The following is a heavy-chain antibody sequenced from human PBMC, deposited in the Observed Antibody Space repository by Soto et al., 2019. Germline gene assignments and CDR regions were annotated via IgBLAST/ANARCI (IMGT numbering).Heavy chain of an antibody. V-gene: IGHV4-34*01. CDR2: INDRGSI. J-gene: IGHJ2*01. CDR3: ARESHDILTGPPWVWYFDL. CDR1: GGSFSGYY. Sequence: QVQLQQWGAGPLRPLETLSLTCGVSGGSFSGYYWAWIRQSPGKGLEWIGEINDRGSINYNPSLKRRVSIAVDTSKNHYSVNLRSVTAAETAVYYCARESHDILTGPPWVWYFDLWGRGTLVTVSS. D-gene: IGHD3-9*01.